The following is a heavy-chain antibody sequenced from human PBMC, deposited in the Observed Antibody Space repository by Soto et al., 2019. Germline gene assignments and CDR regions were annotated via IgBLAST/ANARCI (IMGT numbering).Heavy chain of an antibody. CDR1: GGSISSGYYY. V-gene: IGHV4-61*01. J-gene: IGHJ4*02. Sequence: SETLSLTCSVSGGSISSGYYYWSWIRQPPGKGLEWIGYISYSGSTNYNPSLKSLVTISVDTSKNQFSLNLSSVTAADTAVYYCARVLTGSSLFDYWGQGTLVTVSS. CDR3: ARVLTGSSLFDY. D-gene: IGHD7-27*01. CDR2: ISYSGST.